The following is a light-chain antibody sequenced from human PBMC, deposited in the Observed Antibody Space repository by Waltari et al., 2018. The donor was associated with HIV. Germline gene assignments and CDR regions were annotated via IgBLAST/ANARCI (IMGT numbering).Light chain of an antibody. CDR3: VAWDDSLRGVL. J-gene: IGLJ2*01. CDR1: TSNIGSNY. CDR2: RND. Sequence: SVLTQPPSASGTPGQRVTISCSGSTSNIGSNYVFWYQHLPGTAPKLLIHRNDQRPAGVPDRFSGSTSGTSASLAISGVRSEDEADYYCVAWDDSLRGVLFGGGTKVAVL. V-gene: IGLV1-47*01.